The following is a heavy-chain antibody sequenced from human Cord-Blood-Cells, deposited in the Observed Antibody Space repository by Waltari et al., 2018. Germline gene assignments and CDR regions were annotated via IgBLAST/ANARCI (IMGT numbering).Heavy chain of an antibody. J-gene: IGHJ4*02. CDR1: GCPLSSYA. V-gene: IGHV1-69*01. Sequence: QVQLVKSGAEVNKPGSSVKVSCKDSGCPLSSYAISWVRQAPGQGLEWMGGIIPIFGTANYAQKFQGRVTMTADESTSTAYMELSSLRSEDTAVYYCARDEPLDYWGQGTLVTVSS. CDR3: ARDEPLDY. CDR2: IIPIFGTA.